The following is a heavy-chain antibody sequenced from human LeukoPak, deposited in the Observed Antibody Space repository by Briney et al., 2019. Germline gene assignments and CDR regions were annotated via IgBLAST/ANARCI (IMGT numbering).Heavy chain of an antibody. D-gene: IGHD2-21*02. CDR1: GGSISSYY. CDR3: AKVTASGFFDY. Sequence: SETLSLTCTVSGGSISSYYWSWIRQPAGKGLEWIGRIYTSGSTNYNPSLKSRVTISVDTSKNQFSLKLSSVTAADTAVYYCAKVTASGFFDYWGQGTLVTVSS. CDR2: IYTSGST. V-gene: IGHV4-4*07. J-gene: IGHJ4*02.